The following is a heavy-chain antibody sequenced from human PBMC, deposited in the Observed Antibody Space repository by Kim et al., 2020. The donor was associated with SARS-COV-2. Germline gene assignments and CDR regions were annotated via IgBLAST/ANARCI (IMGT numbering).Heavy chain of an antibody. J-gene: IGHJ4*02. CDR3: AREGGATTFPALDY. V-gene: IGHV3-30*01. D-gene: IGHD1-26*01. Sequence: NSVTSRFTTSRNNSKNTQYLQMNSLRAEDTAVYYCAREGGATTFPALDYWGQGTLVTVSS.